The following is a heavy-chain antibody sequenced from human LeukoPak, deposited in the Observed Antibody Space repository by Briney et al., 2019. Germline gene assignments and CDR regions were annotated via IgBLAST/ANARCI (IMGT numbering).Heavy chain of an antibody. Sequence: ASVKVSFKASVFTFTSSAMQWVRQARGQRLEWIGWIVVGSGNTNYAQKFQERVTITRDMSTSTAYMELSSLRSEDTAVYYCAAGSGYRSEFDYWGQGTLVTVSS. CDR2: IVVGSGNT. J-gene: IGHJ4*02. CDR3: AAGSGYRSEFDY. D-gene: IGHD3-22*01. CDR1: VFTFTSSA. V-gene: IGHV1-58*02.